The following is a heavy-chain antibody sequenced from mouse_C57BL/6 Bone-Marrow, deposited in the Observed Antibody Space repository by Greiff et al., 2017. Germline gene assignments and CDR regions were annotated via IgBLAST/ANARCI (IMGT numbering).Heavy chain of an antibody. Sequence: EVQLQESGGGLVKPGGSLKLSCAASGFTFSDSGMHWVRQAPEKGLEWVAYISSGSSTIYYADTVKGRFTISRDNAKNTLFLQMTSLGSEDTAMYYCAKDGMDYWGQGTSVTVSS. CDR1: GFTFSDSG. J-gene: IGHJ4*01. CDR2: ISSGSSTI. CDR3: AKDGMDY. V-gene: IGHV5-17*01.